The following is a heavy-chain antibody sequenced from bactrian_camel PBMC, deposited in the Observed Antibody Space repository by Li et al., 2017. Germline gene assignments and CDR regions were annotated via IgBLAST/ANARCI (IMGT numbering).Heavy chain of an antibody. CDR3: AAAYCSGGECDPFIY. CDR1: GATQDIGC. Sequence: HVQLVESGGGSVQAGGSLRLSCAASGATQDIGCMGWFRRVPGLEREGIGSIDSDGITTYADSVKGRITISRDSAENTAYLRINSLKIEDTALYYCAAAYCSGGECDPFIYWGQGTQVTVS. V-gene: IGHV3S53*01. CDR2: IDSDGIT. J-gene: IGHJ4*01. D-gene: IGHD8*01.